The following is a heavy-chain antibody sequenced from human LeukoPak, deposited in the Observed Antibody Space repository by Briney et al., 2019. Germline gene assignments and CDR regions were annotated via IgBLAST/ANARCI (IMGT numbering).Heavy chain of an antibody. J-gene: IGHJ4*02. CDR3: AKFLMTAVTTGFGS. CDR2: ISANGVRT. D-gene: IGHD4-17*01. CDR1: GFTFSSYS. Sequence: GGSLRLSCAASGFTFSSYSMNWVRQAPGKGLEWVSLISANGVRTFYADSVKGRFIISRDNSKNTLYLQMDSLRAEDTAVYYCAKFLMTAVTTGFGSWGQGTLVTVSS. V-gene: IGHV3-23*01.